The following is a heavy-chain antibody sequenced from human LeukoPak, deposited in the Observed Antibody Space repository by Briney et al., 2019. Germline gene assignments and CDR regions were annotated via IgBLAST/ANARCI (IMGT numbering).Heavy chain of an antibody. CDR3: ARDVFLSGSLSPIDY. CDR1: GYIFTNYY. CDR2: INTSGGST. J-gene: IGHJ4*02. Sequence: ASVTVSRKASGYIFTNYYIHWVRQAPGQGLEWMGIINTSGGSTSSAQKFQGRLTMTRDTSTSTVYMELSSLRSEDTALYYCARDVFLSGSLSPIDYCGQGTLVTVSS. V-gene: IGHV1-46*01. D-gene: IGHD5-12*01.